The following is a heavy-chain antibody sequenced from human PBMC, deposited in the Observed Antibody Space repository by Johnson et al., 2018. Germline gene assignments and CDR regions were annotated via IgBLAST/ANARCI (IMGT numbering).Heavy chain of an antibody. CDR2: ISWNSGSI. J-gene: IGHJ6*02. CDR3: AKDKGGSSSTYYYGMDV. Sequence: VQLVESGGGLVQPGRSLRLSCAASGFTFDDYAMHWVRQPPGTGLEWVSGISWNSGSIGYADSVKGRFPISRDNAKNPLYLQMNSLRAEDTALYYCAKDKGGSSSTYYYGMDVWGQGTTVTVSS. CDR1: GFTFDDYA. V-gene: IGHV3-9*01. D-gene: IGHD6-6*01.